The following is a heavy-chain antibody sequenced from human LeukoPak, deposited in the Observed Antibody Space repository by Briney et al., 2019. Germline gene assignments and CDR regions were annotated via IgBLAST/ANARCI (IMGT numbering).Heavy chain of an antibody. J-gene: IGHJ3*02. V-gene: IGHV3-21*01. CDR1: GFTFSSYS. CDR3: ARGDYYDSSGFYHDAFDI. CDR2: ISSTSNYI. Sequence: GGSLRLSCAASGFTFSSYSMNWVRQAPGKGLEWVSSISSTSNYIYYADSVKGRFTISRDNAKNSLYLQMNSLRAEDTAVYYCARGDYYDSSGFYHDAFDIWGQGTMVTVSS. D-gene: IGHD3-22*01.